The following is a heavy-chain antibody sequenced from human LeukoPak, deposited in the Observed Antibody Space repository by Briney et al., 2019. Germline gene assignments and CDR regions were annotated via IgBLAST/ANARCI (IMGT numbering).Heavy chain of an antibody. CDR3: AKVGLTWQQLLYYFDY. Sequence: PGGSLRLSCAASGFTFSSRTMNWVRQVPGKGLEWVSAIDNSGVTTFYADSVKGRFTISRDNSKNTLYLQMNSLRAEDTAVYYCAKVGLTWQQLLYYFDYWGQGTLVTVSS. CDR1: GFTFSSRT. CDR2: IDNSGVTT. D-gene: IGHD6-13*01. J-gene: IGHJ4*02. V-gene: IGHV3-23*01.